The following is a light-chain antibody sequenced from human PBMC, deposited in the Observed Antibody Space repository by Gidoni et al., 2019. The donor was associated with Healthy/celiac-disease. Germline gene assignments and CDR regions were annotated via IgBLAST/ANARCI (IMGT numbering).Light chain of an antibody. CDR1: QSVSSSY. CDR2: GAS. V-gene: IGKV3-20*01. J-gene: IGKJ4*01. Sequence: EIVLTQSPGTLSLSPGERATLSCRASQSVSSSYLAWYQQKPGQAPRLLIYGASSRATGLPDRFSGSGSGTDVTLTISRLEPEDFAVYYCQQYGSSPLTFGGXTKVEIK. CDR3: QQYGSSPLT.